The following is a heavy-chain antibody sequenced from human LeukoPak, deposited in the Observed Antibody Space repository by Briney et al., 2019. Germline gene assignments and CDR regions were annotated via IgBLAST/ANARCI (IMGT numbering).Heavy chain of an antibody. CDR2: IYYSRST. D-gene: IGHD6-19*01. CDR1: GYSISSGYY. J-gene: IGHJ4*02. Sequence: KTSETLSLTCTVSGYSISSGYYWGWIRQPPGKGLEWIGSIYYSRSTYYNPSLKSRVTISVDTSKNQFSLKLSSMTAADTAVYYCARLGAVAGNVFDYWGQGTLVTVSS. CDR3: ARLGAVAGNVFDY. V-gene: IGHV4-38-2*02.